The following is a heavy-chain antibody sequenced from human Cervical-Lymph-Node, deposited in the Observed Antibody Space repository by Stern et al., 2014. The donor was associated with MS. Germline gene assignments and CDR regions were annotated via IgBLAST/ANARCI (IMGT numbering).Heavy chain of an antibody. J-gene: IGHJ4*02. CDR2: IYYSGST. CDR3: ARVSYDFWSGYYVSDY. V-gene: IGHV4-31*03. D-gene: IGHD3-3*01. CDR1: GGSISSGGYY. Sequence: QLQLQESGPGLVKPSQTLSLTCTVSGGSISSGGYYWSWIRQHPGKGLEWIGYIYYSGSTYYNPSLKSRVTISVDTSKNQFSLKLSSVTAADTAVYYCARVSYDFWSGYYVSDYWGQGTLVTVSS.